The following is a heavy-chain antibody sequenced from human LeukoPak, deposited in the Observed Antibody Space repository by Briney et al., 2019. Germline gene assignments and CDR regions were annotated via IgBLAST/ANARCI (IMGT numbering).Heavy chain of an antibody. Sequence: GRSLRLSCAASGFTFDDYAMHWVRQAPGKGPEWVSGISWNSGSIGYADSVKGRFTISRDNAKNSLYLQMNSLRAEDTALYYCALGDNRDYIAADYFDYWGQGTLVTVSS. V-gene: IGHV3-9*01. CDR2: ISWNSGSI. CDR3: ALGDNRDYIAADYFDY. CDR1: GFTFDDYA. D-gene: IGHD6-13*01. J-gene: IGHJ4*02.